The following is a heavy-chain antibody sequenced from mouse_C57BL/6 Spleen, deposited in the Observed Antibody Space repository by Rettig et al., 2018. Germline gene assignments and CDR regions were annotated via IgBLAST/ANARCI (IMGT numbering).Heavy chain of an antibody. CDR3: ARLGYGSRSHWYFDV. V-gene: IGHV1-39*01. Sequence: MNWVKQSNGKSLEWIGVINPNYGTTNYNQKFKGKATLTVDQSSSTAYMQLNSLTSEDSAVYYCARLGYGSRSHWYFDVWGTGTTVTVSS. D-gene: IGHD1-1*01. J-gene: IGHJ1*03. CDR2: INPNYGTT.